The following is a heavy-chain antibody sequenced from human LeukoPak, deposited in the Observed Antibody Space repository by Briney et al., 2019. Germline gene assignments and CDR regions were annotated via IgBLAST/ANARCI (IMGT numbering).Heavy chain of an antibody. CDR1: GGTFSSYA. CDR2: IIPIFGTA. Sequence: GASVKVSCKASGGTFSSYAISWVRQAPGQGLEWMGGIIPIFGTANYAQKFQGRVTITTDESTSTAYMELSSLRSEDTAVYYCAGGYCSSTSCRYGLPDAFDIWGQGTMVTVSS. J-gene: IGHJ3*02. D-gene: IGHD2-2*01. V-gene: IGHV1-69*05. CDR3: AGGYCSSTSCRYGLPDAFDI.